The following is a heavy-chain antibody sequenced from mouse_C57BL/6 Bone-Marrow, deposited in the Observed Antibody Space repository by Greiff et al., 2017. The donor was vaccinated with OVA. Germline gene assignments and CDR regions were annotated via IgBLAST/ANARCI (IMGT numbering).Heavy chain of an antibody. CDR3: AGNHRYFDI. Sequence: EVQLQQSGAELVKPGASVKLSCTASGFNIKDYYMHWVKQRTEQGLEWIGRIEPEDGETKYAPKVQGKATITADTSYNTAYQQLTSQASAAAAVYYCAGNHRYFDIWGTGTAITVTA. CDR2: IEPEDGET. J-gene: IGHJ1*03. V-gene: IGHV14-2*01. D-gene: IGHD6-1*01. CDR1: GFNIKDYY.